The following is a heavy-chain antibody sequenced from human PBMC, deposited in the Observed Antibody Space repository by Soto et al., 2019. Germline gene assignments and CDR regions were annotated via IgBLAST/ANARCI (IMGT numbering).Heavy chain of an antibody. D-gene: IGHD3-10*01. CDR3: AKQRAGYGSGSDTYYFDF. J-gene: IGHJ4*02. Sequence: EVQLLESGGGLVQPGGSLRLSCSTSGFTFNTYAMNWVRQAPGKGLEWVSALSGSGGTTYYADSARGRFTISRDNSKNTLFLQMNSLRAEDTALYYCAKQRAGYGSGSDTYYFDFWGQGTLVTVSS. V-gene: IGHV3-23*01. CDR1: GFTFNTYA. CDR2: LSGSGGTT.